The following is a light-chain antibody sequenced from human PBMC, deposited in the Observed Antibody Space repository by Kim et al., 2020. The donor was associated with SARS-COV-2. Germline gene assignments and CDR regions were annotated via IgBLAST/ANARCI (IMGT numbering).Light chain of an antibody. CDR1: GHRSYY. Sequence: MGQTVGITCQGHGHRSYYASWYQQKPGQAPVLVIYGKNNRPSGIPDRFSGSSSGNTASLTITGAQAEDEADYYCNSRDSSGNHVVFGGGTKLTVL. J-gene: IGLJ2*01. V-gene: IGLV3-19*01. CDR3: NSRDSSGNHVV. CDR2: GKN.